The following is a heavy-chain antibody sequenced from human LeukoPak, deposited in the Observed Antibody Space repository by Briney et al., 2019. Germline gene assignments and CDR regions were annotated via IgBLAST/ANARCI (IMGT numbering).Heavy chain of an antibody. J-gene: IGHJ4*02. CDR2: ISGSGGST. D-gene: IGHD4/OR15-4a*01. Sequence: GGSLRLSCAASGFTFSSYAMSWVRQAPGKGLEWVPAISGSGGSTYYADSVKGRFTISRANSKNTLYLQINSLRAEDTAVYYCAKVEVLAVFDYWGQGTLVTVSS. CDR3: AKVEVLAVFDY. CDR1: GFTFSSYA. V-gene: IGHV3-23*01.